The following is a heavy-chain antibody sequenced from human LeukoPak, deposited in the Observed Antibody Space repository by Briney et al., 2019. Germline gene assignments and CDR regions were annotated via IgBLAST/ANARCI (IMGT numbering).Heavy chain of an antibody. CDR1: GFTFRNYG. D-gene: IGHD3-10*01. CDR2: ILDDGNDK. Sequence: PGRSLRLSCAASGFTFRNYGMHWVRQAPGKGLEWVAVILDDGNDKDYADSVKGRFTISRDNSNSTLYLKMNSLRAEDTAVYYCAKGFSGYGEYYFDSWGQGSLVTVSS. J-gene: IGHJ4*02. V-gene: IGHV3-30*19. CDR3: AKGFSGYGEYYFDS.